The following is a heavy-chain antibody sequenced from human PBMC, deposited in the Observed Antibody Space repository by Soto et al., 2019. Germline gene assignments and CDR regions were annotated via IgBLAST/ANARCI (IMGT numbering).Heavy chain of an antibody. V-gene: IGHV3-30*18. J-gene: IGHJ4*02. CDR1: GFSFSCCA. Sequence: QVQLVESGGGVVQPGRSLRLSCAASGFSFSCCAMHWVRQAPGKGLEWVAIISNDGSRKYYADSVKGRFTISRDNSKNTLHLQSDSLRAEDTAVYYCAKDEGGGATLGLPDYWGQGTLVTVSS. CDR2: ISNDGSRK. CDR3: AKDEGGGATLGLPDY. D-gene: IGHD1-26*01.